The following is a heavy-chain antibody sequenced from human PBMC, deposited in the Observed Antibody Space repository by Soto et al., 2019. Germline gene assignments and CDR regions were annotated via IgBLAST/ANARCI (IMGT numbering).Heavy chain of an antibody. Sequence: GGSLRLSCAASGFTFSSYGMHWVRQAPGKGLEWVAVISYDGSNKYYADSVKGRFTISRDNSKNTLYLQMNSLRAEDTAVYYCAKEGRDWNSRGSFDLWGRGTMVTVSS. V-gene: IGHV3-30*18. CDR1: GFTFSSYG. D-gene: IGHD1-1*01. CDR2: ISYDGSNK. J-gene: IGHJ3*01. CDR3: AKEGRDWNSRGSFDL.